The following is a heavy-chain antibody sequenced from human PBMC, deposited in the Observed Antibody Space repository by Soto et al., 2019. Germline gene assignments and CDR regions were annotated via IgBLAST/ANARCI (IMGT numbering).Heavy chain of an antibody. Sequence: QIQLVQSGAEVKKPGASVQVSCKASGYNFFDYGVSWVRQAPGQGLEWMGWVSPKSGNTDYARKVQGRVTMTTDIXXXTAYMELRGLISDDTGVYYGARGRTVSSIGPLLVWGQGTLVSVSS. D-gene: IGHD1-1*01. V-gene: IGHV1-18*01. J-gene: IGHJ1*01. CDR1: GYNFFDYG. CDR2: VSPKSGNT. CDR3: ARGRTVSSIGPLLV.